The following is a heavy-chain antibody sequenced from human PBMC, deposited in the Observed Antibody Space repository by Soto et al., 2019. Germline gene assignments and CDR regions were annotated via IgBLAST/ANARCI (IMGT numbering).Heavy chain of an antibody. D-gene: IGHD2-15*01. V-gene: IGHV3-72*01. CDR1: GFTFSDHY. CDR2: IRNKAYTYTT. CDR3: TKGLCTGGSCFSGDS. Sequence: EVQLVESGGGLVQPGGSLRLSCVASGFTFSDHYMDWVRQAPGKGLEWVGRIRNKAYTYTTEHAASVKGRFTMSRDDLKNSVFLEMNSLKSEDRAVYFCTKGLCTGGSCFSGDSWGQGTLVTVSS. J-gene: IGHJ5*01.